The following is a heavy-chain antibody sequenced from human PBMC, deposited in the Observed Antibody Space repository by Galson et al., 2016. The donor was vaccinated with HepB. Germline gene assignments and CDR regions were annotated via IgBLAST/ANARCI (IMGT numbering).Heavy chain of an antibody. CDR1: GGPISSSKW. Sequence: SETLSLTCAVSGGPISSSKWWSWVRQPPGKGPEWIGEISLSGGTSYIPSLKSRVTISIDKSKNQFSLKLSSVTAADTAVFYCARGCPVGGDCQGGLDYWGQGILVTVSS. CDR2: ISLSGGT. J-gene: IGHJ4*02. V-gene: IGHV4-4*02. CDR3: ARGCPVGGDCQGGLDY. D-gene: IGHD2-21*02.